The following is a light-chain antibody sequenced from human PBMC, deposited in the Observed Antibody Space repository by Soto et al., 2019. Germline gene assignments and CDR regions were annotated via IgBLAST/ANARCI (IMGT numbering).Light chain of an antibody. J-gene: IGKJ4*01. Sequence: DIQMTQSPSSLSASVGDRVTMTCQASQDITNDLNWYQQKPGKAPKVLIYEASNLETGVPSRFSGSGSATDFTFTISSLHPEDIATYFCQQYDNVPLTFGGGTKVEI. CDR1: QDITND. CDR2: EAS. V-gene: IGKV1-33*01. CDR3: QQYDNVPLT.